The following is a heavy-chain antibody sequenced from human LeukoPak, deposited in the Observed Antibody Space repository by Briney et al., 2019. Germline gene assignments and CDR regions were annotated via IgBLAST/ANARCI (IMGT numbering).Heavy chain of an antibody. CDR1: GFTFSSYA. Sequence: PGGSLRLSCAASGFTFSSYALSWVRQAPGKGLEWVSAISGSGGSTYYADSVKGRFTISRDNAKNSLYLQMNSLRAEDTAVYYCASSPGGLWFGESYANWFDLWGQGTLVTVSS. CDR3: ASSPGGLWFGESYANWFDL. J-gene: IGHJ5*02. D-gene: IGHD3-10*01. V-gene: IGHV3-23*01. CDR2: ISGSGGST.